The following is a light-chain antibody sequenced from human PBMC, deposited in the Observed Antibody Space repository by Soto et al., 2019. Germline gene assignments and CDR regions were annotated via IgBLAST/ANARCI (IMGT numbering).Light chain of an antibody. Sequence: EIVLTQSPATLSVSPGERVTLSYRASQSVDISLAWYQQKPGQAPRLLIYGASTRATDMPGTFSGRGSGTEFTLTISSLRPEDFGVYYCQQYRSWPRTFGQGTKVEIK. CDR1: QSVDIS. J-gene: IGKJ1*01. CDR3: QQYRSWPRT. CDR2: GAS. V-gene: IGKV3-15*01.